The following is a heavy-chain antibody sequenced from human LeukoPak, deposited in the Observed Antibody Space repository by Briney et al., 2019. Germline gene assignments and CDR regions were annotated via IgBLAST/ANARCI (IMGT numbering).Heavy chain of an antibody. Sequence: ASVKVSCKASGYTFSSYYMHWVRQAPGQGLEWVGVINPSGGTTSYAQKLQGRVTMTTDTSTSTAYMELRSLRSDDTAVYYCARDPSDDYGGNWGAFDIWGQGTMVTVSS. CDR2: INPSGGTT. D-gene: IGHD4-23*01. J-gene: IGHJ3*02. CDR3: ARDPSDDYGGNWGAFDI. CDR1: GYTFSSYY. V-gene: IGHV1-46*01.